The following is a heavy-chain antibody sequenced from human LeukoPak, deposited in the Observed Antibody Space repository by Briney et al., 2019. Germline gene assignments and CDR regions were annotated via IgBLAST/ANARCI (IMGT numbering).Heavy chain of an antibody. Sequence: SETLSLTCTVSGGSINSTSHYWGWIRQPPGKGLEWIGNIYYSGTTHYNPSLKSRVTISVDTSKNQFSLKLSSVTAADTAVYYCAGYGSGSYYVSRRGYFDYWGQGALVTVSS. D-gene: IGHD3-10*01. V-gene: IGHV4-39*07. CDR2: IYYSGTT. CDR3: AGYGSGSYYVSRRGYFDY. CDR1: GGSINSTSHY. J-gene: IGHJ4*02.